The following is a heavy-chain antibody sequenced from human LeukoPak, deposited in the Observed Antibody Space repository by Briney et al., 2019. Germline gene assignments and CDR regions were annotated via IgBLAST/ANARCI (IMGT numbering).Heavy chain of an antibody. CDR3: ARDRYYDILTGSKSQDY. Sequence: GASVKVSCKASGYTFTSYGISWVRQAPGQGLEWMGWISAYNGHTNYAQKLQGRVTMTTDTSTSTAYMELRSLRSDDTAVYYCARDRYYDILTGSKSQDYWGQGTLVTVSS. D-gene: IGHD3-9*01. CDR1: GYTFTSYG. J-gene: IGHJ4*02. CDR2: ISAYNGHT. V-gene: IGHV1-18*01.